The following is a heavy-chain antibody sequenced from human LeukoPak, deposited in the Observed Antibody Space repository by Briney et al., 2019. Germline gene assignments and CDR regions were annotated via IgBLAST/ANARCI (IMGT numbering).Heavy chain of an antibody. CDR2: IYYSGT. J-gene: IGHJ4*02. CDR3: AKKRYSAGFLDY. V-gene: IGHV4-61*08. Sequence: SETLSLNCTVSGGSICSGGYYWSWIRQPPGKGLEWIGYIYYSGTKYNPSLKSRVTMSEDTSKNQFSLKLTSVTAADTAVYYCAKKRYSAGFLDYGARGPLVPVSS. CDR1: GGSICSGGYY. D-gene: IGHD2-21*01.